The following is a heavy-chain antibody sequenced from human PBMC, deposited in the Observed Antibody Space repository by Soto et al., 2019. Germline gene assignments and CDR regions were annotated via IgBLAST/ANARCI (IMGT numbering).Heavy chain of an antibody. D-gene: IGHD3-3*01. CDR1: GGSISSSSYH. CDR3: ARPRVTIFGADYYYYMDV. Sequence: SETLSLTCTVSGGSISSSSYHWGWIRQPPGKGLEWIGSIYYSGSTYYNPSLKSRVTISVDTSKNHFSLKLSSVTAADTAVYYCARPRVTIFGADYYYYMDVWGKGTTVTVSS. V-gene: IGHV4-39*01. CDR2: IYYSGST. J-gene: IGHJ6*03.